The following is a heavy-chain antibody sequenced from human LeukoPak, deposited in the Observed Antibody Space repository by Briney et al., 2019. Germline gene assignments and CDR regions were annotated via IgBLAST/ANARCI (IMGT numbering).Heavy chain of an antibody. D-gene: IGHD3-22*01. CDR2: ISVSGGST. V-gene: IGHV3-23*01. CDR1: GFTFSSYA. CDR3: AKGAADYYDSSGYYGIDY. Sequence: LTGGSLRLSCAASGFTFSSYAMSWVRQAPAKGLEWVSAISVSGGSTYYADSVKGRFTISRDNSKNTLYLQMNSLRAEDTAVYYCAKGAADYYDSSGYYGIDYWGQGTLVTVSS. J-gene: IGHJ4*02.